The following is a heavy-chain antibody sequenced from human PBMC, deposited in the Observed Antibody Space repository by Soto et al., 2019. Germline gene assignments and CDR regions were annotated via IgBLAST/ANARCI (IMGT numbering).Heavy chain of an antibody. CDR2: FDPEDGET. J-gene: IGHJ4*02. V-gene: IGHV1-24*01. Sequence: ASVKVSCKVSGYTLTELSMHWVRQAPGKGLEWMGGFDPEDGETIYAQKFQGRVTMTEDTSTDTAYMELSSLRSEDTAVYYCATVLTDYYDSSGYPGSYFDYWGQGTLVTVSS. CDR1: GYTLTELS. CDR3: ATVLTDYYDSSGYPGSYFDY. D-gene: IGHD3-22*01.